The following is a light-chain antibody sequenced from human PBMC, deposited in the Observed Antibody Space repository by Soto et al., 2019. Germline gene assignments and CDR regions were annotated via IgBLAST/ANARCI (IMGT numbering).Light chain of an antibody. V-gene: IGLV2-8*01. J-gene: IGLJ3*02. CDR1: SSDIGGYDY. Sequence: QSALTQPPSASGSPGQSVTISCTGTSSDIGGYDYVSWYQQHPGKAPKLIIYGVNKRPSGVPDRFSGSKSGNTASLTVSGLQAEDEADYYCSSYAGSNNLVFAGGTKLTVL. CDR3: SSYAGSNNLV. CDR2: GVN.